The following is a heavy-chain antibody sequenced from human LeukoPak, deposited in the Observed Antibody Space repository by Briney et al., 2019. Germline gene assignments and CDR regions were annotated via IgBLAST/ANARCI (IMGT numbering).Heavy chain of an antibody. CDR1: GFTFSSYW. CDR3: ARDDCSSISCYHNWFDP. Sequence: GGSLRLSCAASGFTFSSYWMSWVRQAPGKGLEWVANIKQDGSENYYVDSVKGRFTTSRDNAKNSLYLQMNSLRAEDTAVYYCARDDCSSISCYHNWFDPWGQGTLVTVSS. CDR2: IKQDGSEN. D-gene: IGHD2-2*01. V-gene: IGHV3-7*01. J-gene: IGHJ5*02.